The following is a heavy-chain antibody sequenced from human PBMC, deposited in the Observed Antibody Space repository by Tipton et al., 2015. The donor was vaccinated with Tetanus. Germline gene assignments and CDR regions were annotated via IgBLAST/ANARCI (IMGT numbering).Heavy chain of an antibody. V-gene: IGHV3-48*02. J-gene: IGHJ4*02. D-gene: IGHD3-22*01. Sequence: APGKGLEWVSSISSSSNTIYYADSVQGRFTISRDNAKNSLYLQMNSLRDEDTAVYYCASNLYYYDGSDYWGQGTLVTVSS. CDR2: ISSSSNTI. CDR3: ASNLYYYDGSDY.